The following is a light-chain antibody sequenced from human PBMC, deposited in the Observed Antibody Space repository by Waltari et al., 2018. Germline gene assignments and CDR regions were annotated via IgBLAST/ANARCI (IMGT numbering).Light chain of an antibody. J-gene: IGLJ3*02. CDR1: SRDIGGYAY. V-gene: IGLV2-14*03. Sequence: QSALTQPASLSGSPGQSITIPCSGTSRDIGGYAYVSWYQQYPGIAPKLIIYDVTNRPSGVSNRFSGSKSGYTASLTISGLQAADEAHYYCTSYTRKHTWVFGGGTKVTVL. CDR3: TSYTRKHTWV. CDR2: DVT.